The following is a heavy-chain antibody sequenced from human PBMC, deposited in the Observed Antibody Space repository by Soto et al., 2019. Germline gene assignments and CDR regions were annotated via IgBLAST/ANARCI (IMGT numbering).Heavy chain of an antibody. D-gene: IGHD5-18*01. Sequence: QMQLQESGPGLVKPSQTLSLTCTVSGGSISSGGYYWSWIRQHPGKGLEWIGYIYYSGSTYYNPSLKSRVTISVDTSKNQFSLKLSSVTAADTAVYYCARGQLWLTAYFDYWGQGTLVTVSS. J-gene: IGHJ4*02. CDR2: IYYSGST. V-gene: IGHV4-31*03. CDR1: GGSISSGGYY. CDR3: ARGQLWLTAYFDY.